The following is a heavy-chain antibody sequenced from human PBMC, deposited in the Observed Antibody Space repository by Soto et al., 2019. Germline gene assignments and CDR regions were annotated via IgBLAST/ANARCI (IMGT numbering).Heavy chain of an antibody. CDR2: ISANSGNT. Sequence: ASVKVSCKASGYTFTSNGISWVRQAPGQGLEWMGWISANSGNTSYAQKFQGRVTMTRNTSISTAYMELSSLRSEDTAVYYCARAGFLDYDILTGYYNYNWFDPWGQGTLVTVSS. CDR1: GYTFTSNG. V-gene: IGHV1-8*02. J-gene: IGHJ5*02. D-gene: IGHD3-9*01. CDR3: ARAGFLDYDILTGYYNYNWFDP.